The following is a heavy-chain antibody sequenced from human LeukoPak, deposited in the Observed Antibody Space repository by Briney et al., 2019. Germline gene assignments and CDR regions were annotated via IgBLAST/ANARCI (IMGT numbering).Heavy chain of an antibody. CDR3: AKPYCSGDCYYDY. J-gene: IGHJ4*02. CDR1: GFTFSSYG. CDR2: IWYDGSNK. Sequence: GRSLRLSCAASGFTFSSYGMHWVRQAPGKGLEWVAIIWYDGSNKYYADSVKGRFTISRDNSKNTLYLQMNSLRPEDTAVYYCAKPYCSGDCYYDYWGQGTLVTVSS. V-gene: IGHV3-33*06. D-gene: IGHD2-21*02.